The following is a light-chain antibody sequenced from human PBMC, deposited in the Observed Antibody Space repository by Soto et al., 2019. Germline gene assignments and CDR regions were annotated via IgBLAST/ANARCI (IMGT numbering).Light chain of an antibody. CDR3: CSYTSSTSLI. J-gene: IGLJ2*01. Sequence: QSVLTQPASVSRSPGQSITISCTGTSSDIGGYKNVSWYQQHPGKVPKLLIYDVNNRPSGVSDRFSGSKSGNTASLTISGLQAEDEAEYYCCSYTSSTSLIFGGGTQLTVL. V-gene: IGLV2-14*03. CDR2: DVN. CDR1: SSDIGGYKN.